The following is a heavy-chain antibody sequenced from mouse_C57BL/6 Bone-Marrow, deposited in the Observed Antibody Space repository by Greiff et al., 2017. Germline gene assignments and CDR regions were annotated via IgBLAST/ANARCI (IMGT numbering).Heavy chain of an antibody. Sequence: EVQLVASGGDLVKPGGSLKLSCAASGFTFSSYGMSWVRQTPDKRLEWVATISSGGSYTYYPDSVKGRFTISRDNAKNTLYLQMSSLKSEDTAMYYCARRTSGTGFDYWGQGTTLTVSS. V-gene: IGHV5-6*01. CDR2: ISSGGSYT. J-gene: IGHJ2*01. CDR1: GFTFSSYG. CDR3: ARRTSGTGFDY. D-gene: IGHD4-1*01.